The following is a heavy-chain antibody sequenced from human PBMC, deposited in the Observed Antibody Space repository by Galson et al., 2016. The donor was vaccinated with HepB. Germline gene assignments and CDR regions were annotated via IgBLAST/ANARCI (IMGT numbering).Heavy chain of an antibody. J-gene: IGHJ4*02. Sequence: SLRLSCAASGFTFSGYYMSWIRQAPGKGLEWLGRIKSKTDGGTTDYAAPVKGRFTLSRDDSKNMLYLQMNSLKTEDTAVYYCTTDRVTDYYGSGSFGWESFTYGGQGTLVTVSS. CDR2: IKSKTDGGTT. D-gene: IGHD3-10*01. V-gene: IGHV3-15*01. CDR1: GFTFSGYY. CDR3: TTDRVTDYYGSGSFGWESFTY.